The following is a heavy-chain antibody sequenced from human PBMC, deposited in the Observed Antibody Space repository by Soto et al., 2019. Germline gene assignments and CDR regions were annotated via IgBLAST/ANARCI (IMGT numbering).Heavy chain of an antibody. J-gene: IGHJ6*02. CDR3: ARAVVLTFTRCFDMDV. Sequence: QVQLVQSGAEVKTPGSSVKVSCKASGGTFSSYSINWVRQAPGQGLEWMGRLIPMFGTTDYAQRFQGRVTFTADESTSTASMEVTNLTSEDTAVYYCARAVVLTFTRCFDMDVCGQGTTVTVSS. CDR1: GGTFSSYS. D-gene: IGHD3-9*01. CDR2: LIPMFGTT. V-gene: IGHV1-69*18.